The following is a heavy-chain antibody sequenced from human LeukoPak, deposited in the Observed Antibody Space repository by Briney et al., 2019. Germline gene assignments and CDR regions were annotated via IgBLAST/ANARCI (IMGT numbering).Heavy chain of an antibody. CDR1: GFIFSNFA. D-gene: IGHD1-7*01. V-gene: IGHV3-30*15. CDR3: AREEQELVRDYYYYMDV. CDR2: ISYDGKSK. J-gene: IGHJ6*03. Sequence: GRSLRLSCVGSGFIFSNFAMHWVRQAPGKGLEWVALISYDGKSKYYADSMKGRFIISRDNSKNTVFLQMSGLRVEDTALYYCAREEQELVRDYYYYMDVWGKGTTVTVSS.